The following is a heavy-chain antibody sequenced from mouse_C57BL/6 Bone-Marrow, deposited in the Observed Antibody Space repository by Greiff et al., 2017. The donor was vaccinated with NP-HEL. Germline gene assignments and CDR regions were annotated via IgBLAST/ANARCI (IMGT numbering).Heavy chain of an antibody. J-gene: IGHJ4*01. Sequence: VQLQQSGAELVKPGASVKLSCKASGYTFTEYTIHWVKQRSGQGLEWIGWFYPGSGSIKYNEKFNVKAPLTADKSSSTVYMELSRFTSEDSAVYFCAIHEDMGYGNLYAMDYWGQGTSVTVSS. V-gene: IGHV1-62-2*01. CDR3: AIHEDMGYGNLYAMDY. CDR1: GYTFTEYT. D-gene: IGHD1-1*01. CDR2: FYPGSGSI.